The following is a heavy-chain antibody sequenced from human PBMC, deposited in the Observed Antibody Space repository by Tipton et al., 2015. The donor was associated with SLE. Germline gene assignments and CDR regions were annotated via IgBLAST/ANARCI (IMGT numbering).Heavy chain of an antibody. D-gene: IGHD3-3*01. CDR3: ARGPFWSGSWDY. CDR1: GVSISTYY. V-gene: IGHV4-59*12. Sequence: TLSLTCTVSGVSISTYYWSWIRQPPGKGLEWIGHICNSGSTNYNPSVKSRVTISVDTSKSQFSLKLSSVTAADTAVYYCARGPFWSGSWDYWGQGTLVTVSS. CDR2: ICNSGST. J-gene: IGHJ4*02.